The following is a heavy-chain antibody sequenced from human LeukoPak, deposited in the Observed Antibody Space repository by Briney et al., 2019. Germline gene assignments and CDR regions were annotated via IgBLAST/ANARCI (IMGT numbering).Heavy chain of an antibody. CDR2: ISSSSSYI. J-gene: IGHJ4*02. D-gene: IGHD4-17*01. V-gene: IGHV3-21*01. CDR3: ARTADYGDYALDY. CDR1: GFTFRSYS. Sequence: PGGSLRLSCAASGFTFRSYSMNWVRQAPGKGLEWVSFISSSSSYIYYADSVKGRFTISRDNAKNSLYLQMNSPRAEDTAVYYCARTADYGDYALDYWGQGTLVTVSS.